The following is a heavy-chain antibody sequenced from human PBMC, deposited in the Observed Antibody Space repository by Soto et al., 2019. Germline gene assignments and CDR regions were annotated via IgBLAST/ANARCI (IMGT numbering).Heavy chain of an antibody. CDR3: ARAPMVLTRSYFDS. D-gene: IGHD3-22*01. CDR1: DGSISNFY. Sequence: SETLSLTCTVSDGSISNFYWSWIRQPPGKGLEWIGYISSSGNTNYNPSLKSRVSISVDTSKNQFSLNLTSVTAADTAVYYCARAPMVLTRSYFDSWGQGTPVTV. V-gene: IGHV4-59*01. J-gene: IGHJ4*02. CDR2: ISSSGNT.